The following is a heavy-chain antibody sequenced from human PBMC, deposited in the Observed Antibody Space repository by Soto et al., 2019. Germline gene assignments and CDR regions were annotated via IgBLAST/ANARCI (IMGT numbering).Heavy chain of an antibody. CDR1: GYSFTSYW. J-gene: IGHJ6*02. Sequence: GESLTLSCKGSGYSFTSYWISWVRQMPGKGLEWMGRIDPSDSYTNYSPSFQGHVTISADESISTAYLQWSSLKASDTAMYYCASSGSDYYYYGMDVWGQGTTVTVSS. D-gene: IGHD7-27*01. CDR2: IDPSDSYT. V-gene: IGHV5-10-1*01. CDR3: ASSGSDYYYYGMDV.